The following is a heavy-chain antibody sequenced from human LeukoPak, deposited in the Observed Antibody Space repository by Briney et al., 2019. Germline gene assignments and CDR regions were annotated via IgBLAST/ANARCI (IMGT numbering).Heavy chain of an antibody. CDR1: GFTFSSYG. Sequence: QPGGSLRLSCAASGFTFSSYGMHWVRQAPGKGLEWVAVIWYDGSNKYYADSVKGRFTISRDNSKNTLYLQMNSLRAEDTAVYYCARGYAGFGELSLGAFDIWGQGTMVTVSS. D-gene: IGHD3-10*01. V-gene: IGHV3-33*01. CDR3: ARGYAGFGELSLGAFDI. CDR2: IWYDGSNK. J-gene: IGHJ3*02.